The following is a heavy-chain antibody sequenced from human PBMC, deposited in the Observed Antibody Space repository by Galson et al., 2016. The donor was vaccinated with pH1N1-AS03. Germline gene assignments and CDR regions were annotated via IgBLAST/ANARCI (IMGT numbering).Heavy chain of an antibody. Sequence: PALVKPTQTLTLTCTLSGFSLTTDKMCVTWVRQPPGKALGWLARIDWVDDEYYRGALRTRLTIPQDTSKNQVVLTMTNIDPADTGTYFCARSPGQYFYSLGMDVWGQGTTVTVS. J-gene: IGHJ6*02. CDR2: IDWVDDE. D-gene: IGHD2-21*02. CDR1: GFSLTTDKMC. CDR3: ARSPGQYFYSLGMDV. V-gene: IGHV2-70*18.